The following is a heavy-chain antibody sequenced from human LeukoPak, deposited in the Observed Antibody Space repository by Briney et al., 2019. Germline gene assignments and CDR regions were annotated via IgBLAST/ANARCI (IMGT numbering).Heavy chain of an antibody. CDR2: IYYSGST. Sequence: SETLSLTCTVSGASISSYYWSWIRQPPGKGLEWIGYIYYSGSTNYNPSLKSRVTISVDTSKNQFSLKLSCVTAADTAVYYCARDSRDIEAFDIWGQGTMVTVSS. CDR1: GASISSYY. V-gene: IGHV4-59*01. CDR3: ARDSRDIEAFDI. D-gene: IGHD2-15*01. J-gene: IGHJ3*02.